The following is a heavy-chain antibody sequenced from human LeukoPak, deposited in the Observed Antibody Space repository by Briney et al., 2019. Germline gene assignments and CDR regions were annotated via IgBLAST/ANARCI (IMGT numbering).Heavy chain of an antibody. J-gene: IGHJ4*02. V-gene: IGHV4-31*01. Sequence: SETLSLTCTVSGGSISSGGYYWSWIRQHPGKGLEWIGYIYSSGSTFYNPSLKSQVTISVDTSQNQFSLKLNSVTAADTAVYYCVARDNNGYYDASWGPGTLVTVSS. CDR2: IYSSGST. D-gene: IGHD3-22*01. CDR3: VARDNNGYYDAS. CDR1: GGSISSGGYY.